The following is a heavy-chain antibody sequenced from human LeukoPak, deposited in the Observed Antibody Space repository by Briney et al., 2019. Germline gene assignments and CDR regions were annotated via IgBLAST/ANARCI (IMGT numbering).Heavy chain of an antibody. J-gene: IGHJ6*02. CDR2: IRYDGSNK. D-gene: IGHD3-16*02. CDR3: AKDAVITPYYYYYYGMDV. Sequence: GGSLRLSCAASGFTFSSYGMHWVRQAPGKGLEWVAFIRYDGSNKYYADSVKGRFTISRDNSKNTLYLQMNSLRAEDTAVYYCAKDAVITPYYYYYYGMDVWGQGTTVTVSS. V-gene: IGHV3-30*02. CDR1: GFTFSSYG.